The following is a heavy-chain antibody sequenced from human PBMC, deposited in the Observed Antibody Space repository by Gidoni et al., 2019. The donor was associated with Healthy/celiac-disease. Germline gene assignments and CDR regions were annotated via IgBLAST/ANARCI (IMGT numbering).Heavy chain of an antibody. Sequence: QVQLVQSGAEVKKPGASVKVSCKASGYTFTGYYMHWVRQAPGQGLEWMGWINPNSGGTNYAQKFQGRVTMTRDTSISTAYMELSRLRSDDTAVYYCARVRVRGVIIDDAFDIWGQGTMVTVSS. D-gene: IGHD3-10*01. CDR3: ARVRVRGVIIDDAFDI. CDR1: GYTFTGYY. CDR2: INPNSGGT. J-gene: IGHJ3*02. V-gene: IGHV1-2*02.